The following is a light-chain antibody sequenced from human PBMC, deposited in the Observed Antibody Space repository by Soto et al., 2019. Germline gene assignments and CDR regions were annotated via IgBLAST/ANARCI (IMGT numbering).Light chain of an antibody. J-gene: IGKJ3*01. CDR3: QQYGSSSFS. Sequence: EIVLTQSPGTLSVSPGETATLSCRARQSISSTYLAWYQKKPGQAPRLLLYGAFNRATGIPDRFSGSGCGTDFTLTISRLEPEDYAFYYCQQYGSSSFSFGPGTKVEI. V-gene: IGKV3-20*01. CDR2: GAF. CDR1: QSISSTY.